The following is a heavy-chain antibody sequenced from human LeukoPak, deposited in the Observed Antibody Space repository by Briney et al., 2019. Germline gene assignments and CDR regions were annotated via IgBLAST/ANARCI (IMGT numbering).Heavy chain of an antibody. D-gene: IGHD5-18*01. V-gene: IGHV3-53*01. CDR2: IYSDGRT. Sequence: GGSLRLSCAASGFTASNKYMTWVRQAPGKGLEWVSLIYSDGRTYYADSVKGRFTISRDNSKDTLYLQMNSPRAEDTAVYYCAKSWIRVGSFDYWGQGTLVTVSS. J-gene: IGHJ4*02. CDR3: AKSWIRVGSFDY. CDR1: GFTASNKY.